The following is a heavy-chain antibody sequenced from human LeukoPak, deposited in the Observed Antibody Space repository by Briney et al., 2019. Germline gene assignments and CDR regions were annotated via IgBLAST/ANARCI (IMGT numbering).Heavy chain of an antibody. CDR2: INHSGST. V-gene: IGHV4-34*01. CDR1: GGSFSGYY. D-gene: IGHD6-13*01. CDR3: ARQLVTKFDY. Sequence: PSETLSLACAVYGGSFSGYYWSWIRQPPGKGLEWIGEINHSGSTNYNPSLKSRVTISVDTSKNQFSLKLSSVTAADTAVYYCARQLVTKFDYWGQGTLVTVSS. J-gene: IGHJ4*02.